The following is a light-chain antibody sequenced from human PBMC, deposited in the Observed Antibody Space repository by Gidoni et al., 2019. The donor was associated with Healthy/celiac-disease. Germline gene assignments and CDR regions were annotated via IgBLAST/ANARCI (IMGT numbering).Light chain of an antibody. J-gene: IGKJ1*01. CDR3: QKYNSAPPWT. V-gene: IGKV1-27*01. CDR2: AAS. CDR1: QGISNY. Sequence: DIQMTQSPSSLSASVGDRVTITCRASQGISNYLAWYQQKQGKVPKLLIYAASTLTSGVPSRFSGSGSGTDFTLTISSLQPEDVATYYCQKYNSAPPWTFGQGTKVEIK.